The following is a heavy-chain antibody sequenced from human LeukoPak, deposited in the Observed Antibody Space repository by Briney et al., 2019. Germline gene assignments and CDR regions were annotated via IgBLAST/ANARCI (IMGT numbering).Heavy chain of an antibody. CDR1: GFTFSSYS. V-gene: IGHV3-21*01. CDR2: ISSGSSYI. J-gene: IGHJ4*02. CDR3: ARDGIAVAGGGKDY. D-gene: IGHD6-19*01. Sequence: GGSLRLSCAASGFTFSSYSMNWVRQAPGKGLEWVSSISSGSSYIYYADSVKGRFTISRDNAKNSLYLQMNSLRAEDTAVYYCARDGIAVAGGGKDYWGQGTLVTVSS.